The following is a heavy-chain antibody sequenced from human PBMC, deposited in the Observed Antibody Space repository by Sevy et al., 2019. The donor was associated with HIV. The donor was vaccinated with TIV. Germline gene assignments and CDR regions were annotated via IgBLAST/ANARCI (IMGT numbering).Heavy chain of an antibody. CDR1: GFIFSNYA. CDR2: IRYDGSNK. V-gene: IGHV3-30*02. J-gene: IGHJ6*02. Sequence: GGSLRLSCAASGFIFSNYAMHWVRQAPGQGLEWLAFIRYDGSNKHHADSVKGRFTISRDNSKNTLYLQMNSLRTEDTAVYYCAKVRYCSSASCHSSAADRAFFYSYYGVDVWGQGTTVTVSS. D-gene: IGHD2-2*01. CDR3: AKVRYCSSASCHSSAADRAFFYSYYGVDV.